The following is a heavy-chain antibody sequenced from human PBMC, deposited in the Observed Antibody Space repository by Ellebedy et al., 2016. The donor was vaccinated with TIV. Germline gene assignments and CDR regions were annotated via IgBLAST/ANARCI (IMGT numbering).Heavy chain of an antibody. V-gene: IGHV3-23*01. CDR2: ISGSGGST. J-gene: IGHJ4*02. CDR1: GFTFRSYA. D-gene: IGHD3-16*01. CDR3: AKDLVDFGGEVDY. Sequence: GESLKISCAASGFTFRSYAITWVRQAPGKGLEWVSAISGSGGSTYYADSVKGRFTISRDNSKNTLYLQMNSLRAEDTAVNYCAKDLVDFGGEVDYWGQGTLVTVSS.